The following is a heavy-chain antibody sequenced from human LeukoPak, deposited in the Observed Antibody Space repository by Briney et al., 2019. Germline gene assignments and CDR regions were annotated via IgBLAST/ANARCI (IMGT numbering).Heavy chain of an antibody. CDR1: GGSISSGDYY. Sequence: SETLSLTCTVSGGSISSGDYYWSWIRQPPGKGLEWIGYIYYSGSTYYNPSLKSRVTISVDTSKNQFSLKLSSVTAADTAVYYCARPTTDYYDSSFAGAFDIWGQGTMVTVSS. CDR3: ARPTTDYYDSSFAGAFDI. D-gene: IGHD3-22*01. J-gene: IGHJ3*02. CDR2: IYYSGST. V-gene: IGHV4-30-4*01.